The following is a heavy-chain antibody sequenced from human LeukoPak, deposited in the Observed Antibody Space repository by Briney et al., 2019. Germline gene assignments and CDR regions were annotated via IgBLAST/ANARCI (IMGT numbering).Heavy chain of an antibody. D-gene: IGHD3-10*01. CDR3: AKDTHLSYTYYYGSGSSWFDP. Sequence: GGSLRLSCAASGFTFSRYAMRWVRKARGRGLEWVSDICGRGGSTYYAVSVKGRFTISRDNSKNTLYLQMNSLRAEDTAVYYCAKDTHLSYTYYYGSGSSWFDPWGQGTLVTVSS. J-gene: IGHJ5*02. V-gene: IGHV3-23*01. CDR2: ICGRGGST. CDR1: GFTFSRYA.